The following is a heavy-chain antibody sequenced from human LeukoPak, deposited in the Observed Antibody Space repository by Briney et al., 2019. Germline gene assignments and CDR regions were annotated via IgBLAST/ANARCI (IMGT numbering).Heavy chain of an antibody. Sequence: SETLSLTCTVSGGSISRYYWSWIRQPRGKGLEWIGYIYYSGSTDYNPSLKSRVTISIDTSKNQFSLKLSSLTAADTAVYYCATCPITADGAVDYWGQGIRVTVSS. CDR1: GGSISRYY. D-gene: IGHD6-13*01. J-gene: IGHJ4*02. CDR2: IYYSGST. CDR3: ATCPITADGAVDY. V-gene: IGHV4-59*01.